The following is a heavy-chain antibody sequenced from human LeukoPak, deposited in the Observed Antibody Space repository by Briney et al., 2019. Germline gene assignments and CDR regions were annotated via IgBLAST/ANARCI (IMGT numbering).Heavy chain of an antibody. CDR2: ISSSSSYI. CDR1: GFTFSGYS. D-gene: IGHD4-17*01. V-gene: IGHV3-21*01. Sequence: PGGSLRLSCAASGFTFSGYSMNWVRQAPGKGLEWVSSISSSSSYIYYADSVKGRFTISRDNAKNSLYLQMNSLRAEDTAAYYCARDNYGDYIIDYWGQGTLVTVSS. J-gene: IGHJ4*02. CDR3: ARDNYGDYIIDY.